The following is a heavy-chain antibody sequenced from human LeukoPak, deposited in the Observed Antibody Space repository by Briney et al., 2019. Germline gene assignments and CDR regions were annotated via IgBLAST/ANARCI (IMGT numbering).Heavy chain of an antibody. V-gene: IGHV1-2*02. CDR1: GYTFTGYY. J-gene: IGHJ3*02. CDR3: ANQEWLRFNLNAFDI. D-gene: IGHD5-12*01. Sequence: ASVKVSCKASGYTFTGYYMHWVRQAPGQGLEWMGWINPNSGGTNYAQKFQGRVTMTRDMSTRTVYMELSSLRFEDTAVYYCANQEWLRFNLNAFDIRGQGTMVTVSS. CDR2: INPNSGGT.